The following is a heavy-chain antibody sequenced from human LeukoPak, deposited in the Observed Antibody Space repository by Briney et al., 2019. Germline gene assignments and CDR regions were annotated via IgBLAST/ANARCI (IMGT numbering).Heavy chain of an antibody. V-gene: IGHV5-51*01. D-gene: IGHD2-15*01. Sequence: GESLKISCKGSGYSFTSYWIGWVRQMPGKGLEWMGIIYPGDSDTRYSPSFQGQVTISADKSISTAYLQWSSLKASDTAMYYCARRGSGPSAFYYGMDVWGQGTTVTVSS. CDR1: GYSFTSYW. J-gene: IGHJ6*02. CDR2: IYPGDSDT. CDR3: ARRGSGPSAFYYGMDV.